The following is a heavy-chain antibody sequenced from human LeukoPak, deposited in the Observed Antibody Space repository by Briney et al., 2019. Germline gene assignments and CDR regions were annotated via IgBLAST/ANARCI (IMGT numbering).Heavy chain of an antibody. CDR2: INPNSGGT. CDR1: GYIFTTYD. D-gene: IGHD2-2*01. Sequence: GASVKVSCKASGYIFTTYDIGWVRQAPGQGLEWMGWINPNSGGTNYAQKFQGRVTMTRDTSISTAYMELSRLRSDGTAVYYCARDQVVVVPARYYYMDVWGKGTTVTVSS. J-gene: IGHJ6*03. CDR3: ARDQVVVVPARYYYMDV. V-gene: IGHV1-2*02.